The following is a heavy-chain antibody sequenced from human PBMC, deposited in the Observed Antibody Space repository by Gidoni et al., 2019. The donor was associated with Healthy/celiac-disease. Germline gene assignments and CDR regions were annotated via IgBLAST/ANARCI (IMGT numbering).Heavy chain of an antibody. V-gene: IGHV4-31*03. CDR3: ARVIFVGYGGIDY. D-gene: IGHD5-18*01. CDR2: IYYSGST. J-gene: IGHJ4*02. Sequence: QVQLQESGPGLVKPSQTLSLTCTVSGGSISSGGYYWSWIRQHPGKGLEWIGYIYYSGSTNYNPSLKSRVTISVDTAKNQFSLKLSSVTAADTAVYYCARVIFVGYGGIDYWGQGTLVTVSS. CDR1: GGSISSGGYY.